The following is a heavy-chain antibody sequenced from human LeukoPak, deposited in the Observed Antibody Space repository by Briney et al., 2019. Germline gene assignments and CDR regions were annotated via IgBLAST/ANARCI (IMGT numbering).Heavy chain of an antibody. CDR2: ISSSGSTI. Sequence: PGGSLRLSCAASGFTFSDYYMSWIRQAPGKGLEWVSYISSSGSTIYYADSVKGRFTISRDNARNSLYLQMNSLRADDTAVYYCARAPMYYYDSSGYYDYWGQGTLVTVSS. J-gene: IGHJ4*02. CDR1: GFTFSDYY. V-gene: IGHV3-11*01. D-gene: IGHD3-22*01. CDR3: ARAPMYYYDSSGYYDY.